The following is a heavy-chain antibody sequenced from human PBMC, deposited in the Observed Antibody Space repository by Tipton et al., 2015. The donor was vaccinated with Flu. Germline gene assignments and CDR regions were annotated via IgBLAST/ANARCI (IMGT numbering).Heavy chain of an antibody. CDR2: IHYDGSNK. CDR3: AKVVMAETHNYYGMDV. J-gene: IGHJ6*02. V-gene: IGHV3-30*02. D-gene: IGHD2-8*01. Sequence: SGFPFSNYGIHWVRQAPGKGLEWVAFIHYDGSNKYYTDSVKGRFTISRDSSKTTLYLQMNSLRPEDTAVYYCAKVVMAETHNYYGMDVWGQGTTVTVSS. CDR1: GFPFSNYG.